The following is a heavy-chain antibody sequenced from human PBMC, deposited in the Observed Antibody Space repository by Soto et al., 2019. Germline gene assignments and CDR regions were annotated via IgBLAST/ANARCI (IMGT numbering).Heavy chain of an antibody. J-gene: IGHJ6*02. CDR1: GFTFSSYA. CDR3: ARMASFYCSGGSCYPTYGMDV. CDR2: ISYDGSNN. Sequence: QVQLVESGGGVVQPGRSLRLSCAASGFTFSSYAMHWVRQAPGKGLEWVGVISYDGSNNYYADSVKGRFTISRDNSKKTLYLQMNILRAEDTAVYYCARMASFYCSGGSCYPTYGMDVWGQGTTVTVSS. V-gene: IGHV3-30-3*01. D-gene: IGHD2-15*01.